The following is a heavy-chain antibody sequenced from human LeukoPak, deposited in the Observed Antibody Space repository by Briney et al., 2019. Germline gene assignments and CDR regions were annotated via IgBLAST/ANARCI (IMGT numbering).Heavy chain of an antibody. Sequence: GGSLRLSCAASGFTFSTYSMNWVRQAPGKGLEWVSSISSGSRYIYYADSVKGRFTISRDNAKNSLYLQMNSLRAEDTAVYYCARRGPPPNYYDTSGYYYWGQGTLVTVSS. CDR3: ARRGPPPNYYDTSGYYY. D-gene: IGHD3-22*01. CDR2: ISSGSRYI. V-gene: IGHV3-21*01. J-gene: IGHJ4*02. CDR1: GFTFSTYS.